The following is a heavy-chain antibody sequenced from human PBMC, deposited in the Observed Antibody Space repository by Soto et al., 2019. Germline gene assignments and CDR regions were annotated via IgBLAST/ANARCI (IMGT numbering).Heavy chain of an antibody. D-gene: IGHD1-1*01. Sequence: QVQLVESGGGVVQPGRSLRLSCAASGFTFRNYGIHWVRQTPGKGLEWVADISYDGSNKNYADSVKGRFTISRDNSKNTLYLQVNSLRADDTAVYYCASLNTNYGFEIWGQGTMVTVSS. V-gene: IGHV3-30*03. CDR1: GFTFRNYG. CDR3: ASLNTNYGFEI. J-gene: IGHJ3*02. CDR2: ISYDGSNK.